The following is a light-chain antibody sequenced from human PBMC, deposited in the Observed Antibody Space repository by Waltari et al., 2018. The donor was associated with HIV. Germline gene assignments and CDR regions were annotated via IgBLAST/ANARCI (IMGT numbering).Light chain of an antibody. CDR3: QHYYTFPPT. V-gene: IGKV1-8*01. CDR1: QGISSY. CDR2: GAS. Sequence: AIRMTQSPTPFSASTGDRVTIPCRASQGISSYLAWYQQKPGKAPKLLIYGASTLQSGVPSRCGGSGSGTDFTLTINCLQSEDFATYYCQHYYTFPPTFGQGTKVEIK. J-gene: IGKJ1*01.